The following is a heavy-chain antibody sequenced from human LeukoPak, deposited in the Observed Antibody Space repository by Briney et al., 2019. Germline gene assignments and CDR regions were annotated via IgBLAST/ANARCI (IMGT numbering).Heavy chain of an antibody. D-gene: IGHD6-13*01. J-gene: IGHJ4*02. CDR2: INHSGST. CDR1: GGSFSGYY. V-gene: IGHV4-34*01. CDR3: ARALALLEKTGGYSSSWYVPFDY. Sequence: PSETLSLTCAVYGGSFSGYYWSWIRQPPGKGLEWIGEINHSGSTNYNPSLKSRVTISVDTSKNQFSLKLSSVTAADTAVYYCARALALLEKTGGYSSSWYVPFDYWGQGTLVTVSS.